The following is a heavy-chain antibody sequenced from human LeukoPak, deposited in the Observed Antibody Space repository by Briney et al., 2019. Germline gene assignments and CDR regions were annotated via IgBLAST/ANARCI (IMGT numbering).Heavy chain of an antibody. J-gene: IGHJ4*02. D-gene: IGHD3-22*01. CDR3: ARRITEYYYDSSGYLGPYDY. CDR2: INPSGGST. V-gene: IGHV1-46*01. CDR1: GYTFTSYY. Sequence: ASVEVSCKASGYTFTSYYMHWVRQAPGQGLEWMGIINPSGGSTSYAQKFQGRVTMTRDTSTSTVYMELSSLRSEDTAGYYCARRITEYYYDSSGYLGPYDYWGQGTLVTVSS.